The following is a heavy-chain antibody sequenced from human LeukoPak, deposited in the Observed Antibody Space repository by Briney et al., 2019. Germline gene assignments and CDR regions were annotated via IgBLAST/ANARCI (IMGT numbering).Heavy chain of an antibody. CDR1: GFTFDDYA. CDR2: ISWNSGSI. D-gene: IGHD3-10*01. J-gene: IGHJ6*03. V-gene: IGHV3-9*01. CDR3: ARSEGNGSGSYYMGLYYYYYMDV. Sequence: GGSLRLSCAASGFTFDDYAMHWVRQAPGKGLEWVSGISWNSGSIGYADSVKGRFTISRDNAKNSLYLQMNSLRSEDTAVYYCARSEGNGSGSYYMGLYYYYYMDVWGKGTTVTVSS.